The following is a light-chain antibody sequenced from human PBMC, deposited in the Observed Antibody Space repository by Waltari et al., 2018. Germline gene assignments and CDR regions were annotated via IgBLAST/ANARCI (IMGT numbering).Light chain of an antibody. J-gene: IGLJ2*01. Sequence: SYVLTQAPSVSVAPGKTATITCGRNNIGGRRVHWYRQKPGQAPALVMYDDSDRPSGIPERFSGSNSGNTATLTISRVEAGDEADYYCQVWDSGSRDRHVVFGGGTKLTVL. CDR3: QVWDSGSRDRHVV. CDR2: DDS. CDR1: NIGGRR. V-gene: IGLV3-21*04.